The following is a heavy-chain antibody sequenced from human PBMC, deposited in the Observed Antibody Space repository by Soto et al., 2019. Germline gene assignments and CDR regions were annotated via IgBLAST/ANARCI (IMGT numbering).Heavy chain of an antibody. CDR1: GFSFSKYK. V-gene: IGHV3-21*01. Sequence: EVQLVESGGGLVKPGGSLRLSCAASGFSFSKYKMNWVRQAPGKGLEWVSSITGDSSYTYYADSVKGRFTISRDNANNSLYLEMNSLGAEDTAMYYCSRDCIYDILTEGFDPWGQGTLVTVSS. CDR3: SRDCIYDILTEGFDP. CDR2: ITGDSSYT. J-gene: IGHJ5*02. D-gene: IGHD3-9*01.